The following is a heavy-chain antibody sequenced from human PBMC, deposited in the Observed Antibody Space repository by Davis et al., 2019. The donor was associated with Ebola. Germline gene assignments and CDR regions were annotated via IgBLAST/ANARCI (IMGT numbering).Heavy chain of an antibody. V-gene: IGHV4-39*07. CDR3: ARAARTTVGWFDP. CDR1: GGSISNKNFD. D-gene: IGHD6-6*01. CDR2: IDDSGNT. Sequence: MPSETLSLTCAVSGGSISNKNFDWGWIRQPPGKGLEWIGSIDDSGNTYYNPSLKSRVTISMDTSKNQFSLKLNSVTSSDTAVYYCARAARTTVGWFDPWGQGTLVTVSS. J-gene: IGHJ5*02.